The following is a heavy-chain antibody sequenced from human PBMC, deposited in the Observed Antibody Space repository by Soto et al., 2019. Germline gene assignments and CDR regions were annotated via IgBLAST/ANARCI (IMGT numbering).Heavy chain of an antibody. CDR1: GHSFSAYY. V-gene: IGHV1-2*02. CDR3: ARTEGRSTRGDY. CDR2: INPNGGDT. J-gene: IGHJ4*02. D-gene: IGHD2-8*01. Sequence: QVQLVQSGAEVKKPGASVTVSCRASGHSFSAYYMHWVRQAPGQGLEWVGWINPNGGDTKYAQKFQGRVTMTRDSSTKTVYMELRSLRSDDTAIYYCARTEGRSTRGDYWGQGTLVTVSS.